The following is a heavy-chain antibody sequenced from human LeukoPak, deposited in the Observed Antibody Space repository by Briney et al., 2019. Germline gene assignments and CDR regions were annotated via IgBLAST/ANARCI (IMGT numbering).Heavy chain of an antibody. J-gene: IGHJ4*02. Sequence: SETLSLTCAVYGGSFSGYYWSWIRQPPGKGLEWIGEINHSGSTNYNPSLKSRVTISVDTSKNPFSLKLSSVTAADTAVYYCARPYGSGSYYFDYWGQGTLVTVSS. V-gene: IGHV4-34*01. D-gene: IGHD3-10*01. CDR2: INHSGST. CDR1: GGSFSGYY. CDR3: ARPYGSGSYYFDY.